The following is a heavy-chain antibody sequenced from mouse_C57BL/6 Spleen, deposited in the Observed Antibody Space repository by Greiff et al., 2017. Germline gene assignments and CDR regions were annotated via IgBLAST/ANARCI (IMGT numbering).Heavy chain of an antibody. J-gene: IGHJ4*01. V-gene: IGHV1-55*01. CDR2: LFPGSGST. Sequence: QVQLQQPGAELVKPGASVKMSCKASGYTFTSYWITWVKQRPGQGLEWIGDLFPGSGSTNYNGTFKSKATLTADTSSSTAYMQLRSLTSEDSAVYYCTRDDGYYVGGAMDYWGQGTSVTVSS. CDR1: GYTFTSYW. CDR3: TRDDGYYVGGAMDY. D-gene: IGHD2-3*01.